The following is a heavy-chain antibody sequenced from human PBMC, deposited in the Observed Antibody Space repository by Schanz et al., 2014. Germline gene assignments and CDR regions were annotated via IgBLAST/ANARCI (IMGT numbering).Heavy chain of an antibody. D-gene: IGHD6-19*01. V-gene: IGHV3-11*01. J-gene: IGHJ4*02. Sequence: VQLVESGGGLVQPGGSLRLSCAASGFTVSNNYMSWVRQAPGKGLEWLSHISGSGGDSVDYADSVKGRFTISRDLSSNTLYLQMNSLRADDSAIYYCAKDHPSSGWPAFDVWGQGTQVTVSS. CDR3: AKDHPSSGWPAFDV. CDR1: GFTVSNNY. CDR2: ISGSGGDSV.